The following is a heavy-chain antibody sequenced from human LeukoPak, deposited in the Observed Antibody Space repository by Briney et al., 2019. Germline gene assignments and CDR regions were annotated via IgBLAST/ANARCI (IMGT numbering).Heavy chain of an antibody. CDR1: GGSISSSSYY. V-gene: IGHV4-39*07. D-gene: IGHD5/OR15-5a*01. CDR3: AGGRVSTQSYYFDY. Sequence: PSETLSLTCTVSGGSISSSSYYWGWIRQPPGKGLEWIGSIYYSGSTYYNPSLRSRVTISVDTSKNQFSLKLSSVTAADTAVYYCAGGRVSTQSYYFDYGAREP. CDR2: IYYSGST. J-gene: IGHJ4*02.